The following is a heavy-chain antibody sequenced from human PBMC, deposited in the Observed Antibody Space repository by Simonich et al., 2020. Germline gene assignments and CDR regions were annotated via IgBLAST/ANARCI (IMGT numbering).Heavy chain of an antibody. Sequence: QVQLVQSGAEVKKPGASVKVSCKVSGYTLTELSMHWVRQAPGKGLEWMGGFVPEEGETIYAQKFHGRVTMTEDTSTDTAYRELSSLRSEDTAVYYCATRNTMGSGSYYYYYYGMDVWGQGTTVTVSS. D-gene: IGHD3-10*01. CDR1: GYTLTELS. CDR2: FVPEEGET. CDR3: ATRNTMGSGSYYYYYYGMDV. J-gene: IGHJ6*02. V-gene: IGHV1-24*01.